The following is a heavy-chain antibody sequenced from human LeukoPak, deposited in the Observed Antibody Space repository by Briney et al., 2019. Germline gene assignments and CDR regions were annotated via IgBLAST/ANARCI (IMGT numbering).Heavy chain of an antibody. V-gene: IGHV3-7*01. D-gene: IGHD2-15*01. Sequence: GGPLRLSCAASGFPFSAYWKTWVRQAPGTGLEWVANINPAGSETYYVDPVKGRFSISRDNAKNLVYLQMSSLRAEDTAVYHCARFGYVAAVDVWGQGTPVTVSS. J-gene: IGHJ4*02. CDR2: INPAGSET. CDR3: ARFGYVAAVDV. CDR1: GFPFSAYW.